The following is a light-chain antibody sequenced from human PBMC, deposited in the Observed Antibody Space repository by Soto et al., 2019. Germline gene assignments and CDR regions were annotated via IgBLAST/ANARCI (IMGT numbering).Light chain of an antibody. V-gene: IGKV3-20*01. Sequence: EIVLTQSPGTLSLSPGERATLSCRASQSVSSSYLAWYQQKPGQARRLLIYGASSRATGIPDRFSGSGSGTDFTLTISRLEAEDFAVYYCQQYGSSPPITFGQGTRLEIK. CDR1: QSVSSSY. J-gene: IGKJ5*01. CDR3: QQYGSSPPIT. CDR2: GAS.